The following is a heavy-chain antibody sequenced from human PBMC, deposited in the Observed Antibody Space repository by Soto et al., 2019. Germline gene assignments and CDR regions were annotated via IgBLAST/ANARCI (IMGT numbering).Heavy chain of an antibody. CDR3: AKGVYTAGSDFFDF. V-gene: IGHV3-23*01. CDR2: VSGSGSQS. D-gene: IGHD6-13*01. J-gene: IGHJ4*02. CDR1: GFTFTNFA. Sequence: GGSLRLSCAASGFTFTNFAMSWVRKAPGKGLLLVSTVSGSGSQSNYADPVRSRFTISRDNSKNTLFLQMISLRDDDTAVYHCAKGVYTAGSDFFDFWGQGTPVTVSS.